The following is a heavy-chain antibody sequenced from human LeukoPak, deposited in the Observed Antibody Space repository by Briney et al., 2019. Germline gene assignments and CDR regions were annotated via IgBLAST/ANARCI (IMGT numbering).Heavy chain of an antibody. CDR2: INPSGGST. Sequence: ASVKVSCKASGYTFTSYYLHRVRQAPGQGLEWMGIINPSGGSTSYAQKFQGRVTMTRDTSTSTVYMELSSLRSEDTAVYYCARRGSSSSLYYYGMDVWGQGTTVTVSS. CDR1: GYTFTSYY. V-gene: IGHV1-46*01. D-gene: IGHD6-6*01. J-gene: IGHJ6*02. CDR3: ARRGSSSSLYYYGMDV.